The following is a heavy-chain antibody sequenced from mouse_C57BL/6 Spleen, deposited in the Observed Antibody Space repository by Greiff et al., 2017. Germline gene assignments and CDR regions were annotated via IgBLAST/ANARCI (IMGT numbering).Heavy chain of an antibody. D-gene: IGHD2-2*01. CDR3: ARCFYGYDDWFAY. V-gene: IGHV1-7*01. CDR1: GYTFTSYW. CDR2: INPSSGYT. Sequence: VQLQQSGAELAKPGASVKLSCKASGYTFTSYWMHWVKQRPGQGLEWIGYINPSSGYTKYNQKFKDKATLTADKSSSTAYMQLSSLTYEDSAVYYCARCFYGYDDWFAYWGQGTLVTVSA. J-gene: IGHJ3*01.